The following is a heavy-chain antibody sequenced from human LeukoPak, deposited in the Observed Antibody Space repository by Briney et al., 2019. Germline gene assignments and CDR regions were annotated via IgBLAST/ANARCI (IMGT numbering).Heavy chain of an antibody. CDR3: ARHGIAAAGNYYFDY. D-gene: IGHD6-13*01. Sequence: PSETLSLTCTVSGSSISSYYWSWIRQPPGKGLEWIGYIYYSGSTNYNPSLKSRVTISVDTSKNQFSLKLSSVTAADTAVYYCARHGIAAAGNYYFDYWGQGTLVTVSS. CDR2: IYYSGST. CDR1: GSSISSYY. V-gene: IGHV4-59*08. J-gene: IGHJ4*02.